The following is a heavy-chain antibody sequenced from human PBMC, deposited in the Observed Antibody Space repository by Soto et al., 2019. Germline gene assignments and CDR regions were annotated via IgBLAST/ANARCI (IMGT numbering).Heavy chain of an antibody. Sequence: ASVKVSCKVSGYTLTELSMQWVRQATGKGLEWMGGFDPEDGETIYAQKFQGRVTMTEDTSTDTAYMELSSLRSEDTAVYYCAAIAAQTNMYYGMDVWGQGTTVTVSS. J-gene: IGHJ6*02. CDR2: FDPEDGET. D-gene: IGHD6-6*01. CDR1: GYTLTELS. V-gene: IGHV1-24*01. CDR3: AAIAAQTNMYYGMDV.